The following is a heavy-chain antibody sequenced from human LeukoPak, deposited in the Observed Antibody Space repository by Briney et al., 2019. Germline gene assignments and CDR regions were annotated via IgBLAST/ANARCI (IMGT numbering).Heavy chain of an antibody. CDR3: ARGSGYDPSPYYFDY. V-gene: IGHV4-34*01. Sequence: KPSETLSLTCAVYGGSFSGYYWSWIRQPPGKGLEWIGEINHSGSTNYNPSLKSRVTISVDTSKNQFSLKLSSVTAADTAVYYCARGSGYDPSPYYFDYWGQGTLVTVSS. D-gene: IGHD5-12*01. J-gene: IGHJ4*02. CDR2: INHSGST. CDR1: GGSFSGYY.